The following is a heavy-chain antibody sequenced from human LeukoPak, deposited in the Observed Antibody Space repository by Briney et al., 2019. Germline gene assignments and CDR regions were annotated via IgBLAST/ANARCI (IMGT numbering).Heavy chain of an antibody. J-gene: IGHJ4*02. CDR3: ARQVTRGWYGKDFDY. CDR1: GYTLTSYG. CDR2: ISAYNGNT. D-gene: IGHD6-19*01. Sequence: GASVKVSCKASGYTLTSYGISWVRQAPGQGLEWMGWISAYNGNTNYAQKLQGRVTMTTDTSTSTAYMELRSLRSDDTAVYYCARQVTRGWYGKDFDYWGQGTLVTVSS. V-gene: IGHV1-18*01.